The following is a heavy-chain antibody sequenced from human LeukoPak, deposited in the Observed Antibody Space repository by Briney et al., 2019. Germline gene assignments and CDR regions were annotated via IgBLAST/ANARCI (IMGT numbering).Heavy chain of an antibody. D-gene: IGHD6-13*01. CDR3: VRDPSYGSSWYYYMDV. J-gene: IGHJ6*03. CDR2: IRPEGSDK. Sequence: PGGSLRLSCAASGFTLTNYWMGWVRQAPGKGLEWVANIRPEGSDKYYVDSVKGRFTISRDNAQNSLYLQMNSLRAEDTAVYYCVRDPSYGSSWYYYMDVWGKGTTVTVSS. CDR1: GFTLTNYW. V-gene: IGHV3-7*01.